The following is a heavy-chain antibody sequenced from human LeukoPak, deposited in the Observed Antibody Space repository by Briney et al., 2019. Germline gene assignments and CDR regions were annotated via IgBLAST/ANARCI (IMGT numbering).Heavy chain of an antibody. CDR1: GYSFTSYW. CDR2: IYPGGSDT. V-gene: IGHV5-51*01. J-gene: IGHJ4*02. D-gene: IGHD3-10*01. Sequence: GESLKISCKGSGYSFTSYWIGWGRQMPGKGLEGMGIIYPGGSDTRYSPSFQGQVPISADRSISTAYLQWSSLKASDTAMYYCARHSSYGSGSRQGYWGQGTLVTVSS. CDR3: ARHSSYGSGSRQGY.